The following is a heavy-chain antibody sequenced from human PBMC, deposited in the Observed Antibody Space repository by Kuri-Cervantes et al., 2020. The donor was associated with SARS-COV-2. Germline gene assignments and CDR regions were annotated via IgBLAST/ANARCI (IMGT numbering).Heavy chain of an antibody. V-gene: IGHV3-30*02. CDR2: IRYDGSNK. Sequence: LSLTCAASGFTFSSYGMHWVRQAPGKGLEWVAFIRYDGSNKYYADSVKGRFTISRDNSKNTLYLQMNSLKTEDTAVYYCTTERGYCSSTSCYGVRWFDPWGQGTLVTVSS. CDR3: TTERGYCSSTSCYGVRWFDP. D-gene: IGHD2-2*01. CDR1: GFTFSSYG. J-gene: IGHJ5*02.